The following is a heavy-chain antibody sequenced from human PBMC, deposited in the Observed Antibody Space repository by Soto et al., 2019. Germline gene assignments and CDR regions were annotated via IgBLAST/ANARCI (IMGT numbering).Heavy chain of an antibody. J-gene: IGHJ6*02. D-gene: IGHD3-3*01. CDR3: ARREDFWSGPALTG. CDR2: IYYSGST. Sequence: QLQLQESGPGLVKPSETLSLTCTVSGGSISSSSYYWGWIRQPPGKGLEWIGSIYYSGSTYYNPSLKSRVTIPVDTSKHQFSLKLRSVTPAVTAVYYGARREDFWSGPALTGWGQGTTVTVSS. V-gene: IGHV4-39*01. CDR1: GGSISSSSYY.